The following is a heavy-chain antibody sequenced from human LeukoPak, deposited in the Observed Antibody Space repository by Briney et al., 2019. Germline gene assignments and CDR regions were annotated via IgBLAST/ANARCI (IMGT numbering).Heavy chain of an antibody. CDR1: GFTFSSYG. Sequence: GRSLRLSCAASGFTFSSYGMHWVRQDPPKGLEWVAVIWYDGSNKYYADSLKGRSTISRDNSKNTLYLQMNSLRAEDTAVYYCARGLRYGTVPYFDYWGQGTLVTVSS. D-gene: IGHD6-13*01. CDR2: IWYDGSNK. V-gene: IGHV3-33*01. CDR3: ARGLRYGTVPYFDY. J-gene: IGHJ4*02.